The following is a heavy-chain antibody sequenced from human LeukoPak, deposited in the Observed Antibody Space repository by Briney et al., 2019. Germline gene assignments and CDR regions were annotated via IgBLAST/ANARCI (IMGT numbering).Heavy chain of an antibody. J-gene: IGHJ4*02. CDR2: VYTSGST. D-gene: IGHD4-17*01. CDR3: ARGPGDYFDY. CDR1: GGSISSYY. V-gene: IGHV4-4*07. Sequence: SETLSLTCTVSGGSISSYYWNWILQPAGKGLEWIGRVYTSGSTNYNPSLKSRVTMSVDKSKNQSSLKLSSVTAADTAVYYCARGPGDYFDYWGQGTLVTVSS.